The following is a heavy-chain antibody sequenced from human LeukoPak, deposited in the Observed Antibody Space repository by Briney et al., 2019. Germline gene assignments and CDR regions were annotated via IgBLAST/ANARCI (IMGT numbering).Heavy chain of an antibody. CDR2: ISWNSGSI. V-gene: IGHV3-9*01. J-gene: IGHJ4*02. D-gene: IGHD4-17*01. CDR3: AKDEVLYGDYEGPFDY. Sequence: GRSLRLSCAASGFTFDDYAMHWVRQAPGKGLEWVSGISWNSGSIGYADSVRGRFTISRDNAKNSLYLQINSTTAEDTALYYCAKDEVLYGDYEGPFDYRGQGTLFTASS. CDR1: GFTFDDYA.